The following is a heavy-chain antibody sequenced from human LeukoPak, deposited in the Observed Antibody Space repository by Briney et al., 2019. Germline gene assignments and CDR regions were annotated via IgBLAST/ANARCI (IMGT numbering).Heavy chain of an antibody. D-gene: IGHD5-24*01. CDR2: ISSSGSTI. Sequence: PGGSLRLSCTVSGFTVSSNSMHWVRQAPGQGLEWISYISSSGSTIYYADTVKGRFTISRDNAKNSLYLQMNSLRAEDTAVYYCARRGGDGYNMVTFDYWGQGTLVTVSS. V-gene: IGHV3-48*04. CDR1: GFTVSSNS. CDR3: ARRGGDGYNMVTFDY. J-gene: IGHJ4*02.